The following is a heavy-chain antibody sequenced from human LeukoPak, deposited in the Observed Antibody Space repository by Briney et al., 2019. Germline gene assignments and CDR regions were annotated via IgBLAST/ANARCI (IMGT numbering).Heavy chain of an antibody. V-gene: IGHV1-18*01. CDR2: ISAYNGNT. CDR1: GYTFTSYG. Sequence: ASVKVSCKASGYTFTSYGISWVRQAPGQGLEWMGWISAYNGNTNYAQKLQGRVTMTTDTSTSTAYMELRSLRSDDTAVYYCARWSCSGGSCYDLDYWGQGTLVTVSS. CDR3: ARWSCSGGSCYDLDY. J-gene: IGHJ4*02. D-gene: IGHD2-15*01.